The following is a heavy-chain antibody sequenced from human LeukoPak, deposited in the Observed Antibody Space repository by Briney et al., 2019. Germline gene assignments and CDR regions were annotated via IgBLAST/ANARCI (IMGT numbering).Heavy chain of an antibody. CDR1: GYTFTGYY. J-gene: IGHJ4*02. D-gene: IGHD3-10*01. Sequence: GASVKVSCKASGYTFTGYYMHWVRQAPGQGLEWMGWINTNTGNPTYAQGFTGRFVFSLDTSVSTAYLQISSLKAEDTAVYYCARENYGSGSRIWDYWGQGTLVTVSS. V-gene: IGHV7-4-1*02. CDR2: INTNTGNP. CDR3: ARENYGSGSRIWDY.